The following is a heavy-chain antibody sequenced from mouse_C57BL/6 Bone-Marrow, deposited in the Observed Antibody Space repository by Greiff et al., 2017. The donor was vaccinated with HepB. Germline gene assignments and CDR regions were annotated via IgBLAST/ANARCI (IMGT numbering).Heavy chain of an antibody. CDR3: ARSDSNPSWFAY. CDR1: GYTFTSYW. Sequence: QVQLQQPGAELVRPGSSVKLSCKASGYTFTSYWMHWVKQRPIQGLEWIGNIDPSDSETHYNQKFKDKATLTVDKSSSTAYMQRSSLTSEDSAVYYCARSDSNPSWFAYWGQGTLVTVSA. J-gene: IGHJ3*01. CDR2: IDPSDSET. V-gene: IGHV1-52*01. D-gene: IGHD2-5*01.